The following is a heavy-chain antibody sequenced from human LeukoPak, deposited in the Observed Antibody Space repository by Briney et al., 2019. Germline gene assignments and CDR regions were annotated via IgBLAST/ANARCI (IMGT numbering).Heavy chain of an antibody. Sequence: SETLPLTCTVSGGSISSRSYNWGWIRQPPGKGLEWIGNFDNSGSTYYNPSLKSRVTISVDTSRDQFSLKLSSVTAADTAVYYCARPPGIAAAWFDPWGQGTLVTVSS. CDR1: GGSISSRSYN. J-gene: IGHJ5*02. CDR2: FDNSGST. CDR3: ARPPGIAAAWFDP. V-gene: IGHV4-39*01. D-gene: IGHD6-13*01.